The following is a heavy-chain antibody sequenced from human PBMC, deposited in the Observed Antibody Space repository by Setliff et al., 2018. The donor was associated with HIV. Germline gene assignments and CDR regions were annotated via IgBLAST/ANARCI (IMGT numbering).Heavy chain of an antibody. D-gene: IGHD3-22*01. CDR1: GGTFSSYS. CDR3: ARDRCDSVKCYLYNWFDP. V-gene: IGHV1-69*08. J-gene: IGHJ5*02. CDR2: IIPIFGTA. Sequence: SVKVSCKASGGTFSSYSISWVRQAPGQGLEWMGRIIPIFGTANYAQTFQGRVTITADKSTSTVYMELSSLRSEDTAVYYCARDRCDSVKCYLYNWFDPWGQGTLVTVSS.